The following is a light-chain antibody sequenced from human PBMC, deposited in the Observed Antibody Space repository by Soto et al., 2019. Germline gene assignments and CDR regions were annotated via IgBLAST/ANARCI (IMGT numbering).Light chain of an antibody. V-gene: IGLV2-14*03. Sequence: QSVLTQPASVSGSPGQSITISCSGTSSDIGSYNHVAWYQQFPGKSPKLMIYAVSDRPSGVSDRFSGSKSGITASLTISGLQTEDEADYYCISYTDRQHYLLGNGTKVT. CDR1: SSDIGSYNH. CDR2: AVS. CDR3: ISYTDRQHYL. J-gene: IGLJ1*01.